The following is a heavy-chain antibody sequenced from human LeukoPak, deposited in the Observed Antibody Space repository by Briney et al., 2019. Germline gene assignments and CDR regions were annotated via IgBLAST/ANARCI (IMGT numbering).Heavy chain of an antibody. J-gene: IGHJ4*02. V-gene: IGHV3-9*01. CDR2: ISWNSGSK. CDR1: GFTFDDYA. CDR3: AREIGQELLWFGETGNY. D-gene: IGHD3-10*01. Sequence: QAGGSLRLSCAASGFTFDDYAMHWVRQAPGKGLEWVSGISWNSGSKGYADSVKGRFTISRDNAKNSLYLQMNGLRAEDTAVYYCAREIGQELLWFGETGNYWGQGTLVTVSS.